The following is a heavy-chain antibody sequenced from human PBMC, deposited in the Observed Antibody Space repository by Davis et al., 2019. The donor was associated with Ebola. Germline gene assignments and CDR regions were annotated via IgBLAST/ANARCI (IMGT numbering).Heavy chain of an antibody. Sequence: MPSETLSLTCGVYGGSFSGYYWNWIRQAPGKGLEWIGEITHRGGSNYNPSLKSRVTMSVDTSKNQFSLNLTSVTAADTGVYYCARMLSYVEYLIRRRPGSYGLDVWGKGTTVTVSS. J-gene: IGHJ6*04. CDR1: GGSFSGYY. V-gene: IGHV4-34*01. CDR2: ITHRGGS. CDR3: ARMLSYVEYLIRRRPGSYGLDV. D-gene: IGHD3-10*01.